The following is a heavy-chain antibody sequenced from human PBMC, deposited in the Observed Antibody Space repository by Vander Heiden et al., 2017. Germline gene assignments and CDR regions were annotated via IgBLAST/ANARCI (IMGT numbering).Heavy chain of an antibody. D-gene: IGHD3-10*01. J-gene: IGHJ6*02. CDR2: IKQDGSEK. CDR3: ARALYGSGNYYYYGMDV. V-gene: IGHV3-7*01. CDR1: GSTFSSYW. Sequence: EVQLVESGGGLVQPGGSLRLSGAASGSTFSSYWLSWVRQAPGKGLEWVANIKQDGSEKYYVDSVKGRFTISRDNAKNSLYLQMNSLRAEDTAVYYCARALYGSGNYYYYGMDVWGQGTTVTVSS.